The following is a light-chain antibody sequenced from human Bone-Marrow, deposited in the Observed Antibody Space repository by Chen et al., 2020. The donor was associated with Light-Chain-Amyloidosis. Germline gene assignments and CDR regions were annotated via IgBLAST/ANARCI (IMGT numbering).Light chain of an antibody. J-gene: IGLJ2*01. CDR3: ASYAKGNIVV. CDR1: TSDIGTYDF. V-gene: IGLV2-23*02. CDR2: NIS. Sequence: QSALTQPASVSGSPGQSITISCTGTTSDIGTYDFVSWYQQFPDRAPKLIIFNISVRSSGTSRRFSGSKSGHTASLTISGLQPDDEGVYVCASYAKGNIVVFGGGSTVTV.